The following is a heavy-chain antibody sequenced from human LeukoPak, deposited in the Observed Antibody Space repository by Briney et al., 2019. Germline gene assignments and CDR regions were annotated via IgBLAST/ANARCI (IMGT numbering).Heavy chain of an antibody. CDR1: EFTFSSYW. CDR2: IKEDGSEK. J-gene: IGHJ4*02. D-gene: IGHD1-26*01. V-gene: IGHV3-7*01. CDR3: ARDISDDY. Sequence: SGGSLRLSCAASEFTFSSYWMSWVRQAPGKGLEWVANIKEDGSEKYYVDSVKGRFTISRDNAKNSLYLQMNSLRAEDTAVYYCARDISDDYWGQGTLVTVSS.